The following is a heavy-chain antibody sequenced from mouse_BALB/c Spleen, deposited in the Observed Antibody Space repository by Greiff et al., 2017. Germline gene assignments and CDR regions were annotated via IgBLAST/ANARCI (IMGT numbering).Heavy chain of an antibody. V-gene: IGHV5-12-2*01. CDR2: ISNGGGST. J-gene: IGHJ3*01. Sequence: EVKVVESGGGLVQPGGSLKLSCAASGFTFSSYTMSWVRQTPEKRLEWVAYISNGGGSTYYPDTVKGRFTISRDNAKNTLYLQMSSLKSEDTAMYYCARKGYDYEWFAYWGHGTLVTVSA. CDR3: ARKGYDYEWFAY. CDR1: GFTFSSYT. D-gene: IGHD2-4*01.